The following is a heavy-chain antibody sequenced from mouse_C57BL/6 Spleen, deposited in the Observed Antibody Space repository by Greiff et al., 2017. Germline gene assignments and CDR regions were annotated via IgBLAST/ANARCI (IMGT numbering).Heavy chain of an antibody. CDR3: ARMDTTALDY. Sequence: VQLQQSGPELVKPGASVKISCKASGYAFSSSWMNWVKQRPGKGLEWIGRIYPGDGDTNYNGKFKGKATLTADKSSSTAYMQLSSLTSEDSAVYFCARMDTTALDYWGQGTTLTVSS. CDR2: IYPGDGDT. D-gene: IGHD1-2*01. J-gene: IGHJ2*01. CDR1: GYAFSSSW. V-gene: IGHV1-82*01.